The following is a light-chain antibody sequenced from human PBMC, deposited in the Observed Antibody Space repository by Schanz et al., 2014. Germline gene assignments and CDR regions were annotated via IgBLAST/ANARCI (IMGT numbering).Light chain of an antibody. V-gene: IGLV3-1*01. CDR1: KLGDKY. CDR2: QDS. J-gene: IGLJ1*01. CDR3: QAWDSSTAREV. Sequence: SYELTQPPSVSVSPGQTASITRSGDKLGDKYACWYQQKPGQSPVLVIYQDSKRPSGIPERFSGSNSGNTATLTISGTQAMDEADYYCQAWDSSTAREVFGTGTKLTVL.